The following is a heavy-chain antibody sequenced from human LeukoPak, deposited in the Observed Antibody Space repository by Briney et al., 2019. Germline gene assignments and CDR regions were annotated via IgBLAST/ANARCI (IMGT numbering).Heavy chain of an antibody. V-gene: IGHV4-59*08. D-gene: IGHD6-19*01. CDR2: VYYSGST. CDR3: AGHLRAVAGGRYFDY. Sequence: SETLSLTCTVSGGSISSHYWSWIRQPPGKGLEWIGYVYYSGSTYYNPSLKSRLTISVDTSKNQFSLKLSSVTAADTAVYYCAGHLRAVAGGRYFDYWGQGTQVTVSS. J-gene: IGHJ4*02. CDR1: GGSISSHY.